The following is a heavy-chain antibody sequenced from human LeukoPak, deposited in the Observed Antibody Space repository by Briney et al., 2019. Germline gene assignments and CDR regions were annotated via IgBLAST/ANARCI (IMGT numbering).Heavy chain of an antibody. CDR3: AREEIVVVPAAMNWFDP. D-gene: IGHD2-2*01. V-gene: IGHV3-11*01. CDR1: GFTFSDYY. J-gene: IGHJ5*02. CDR2: ISSSGSTI. Sequence: GGSLRLSCAASGFTFSDYYMSWLRQAPGKGLEWVSYISSSGSTIYYADSVKGRFTISRDNAKNSLYLQMNSLRAEDTAVYYCAREEIVVVPAAMNWFDPWGQGTLVTVSS.